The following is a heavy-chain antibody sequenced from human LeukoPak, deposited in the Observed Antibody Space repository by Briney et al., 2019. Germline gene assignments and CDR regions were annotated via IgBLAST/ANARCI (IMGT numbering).Heavy chain of an antibody. V-gene: IGHV1-18*01. Sequence: ASVKVSCKASGYTFTSYGISWVRQAPGQRLEWMGWISAYNGNTNYAQKLQGRVTMTTDTSTSTAYMELRSLRSDDTAVYYCARVTAAVLPYYYYYMDVWGKGTTVTVSS. J-gene: IGHJ6*03. CDR3: ARVTAAVLPYYYYYMDV. CDR1: GYTFTSYG. CDR2: ISAYNGNT. D-gene: IGHD6-13*01.